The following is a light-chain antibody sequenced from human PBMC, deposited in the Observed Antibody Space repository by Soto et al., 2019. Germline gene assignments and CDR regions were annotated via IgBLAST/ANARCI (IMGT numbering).Light chain of an antibody. CDR3: QRYGSSPQT. Sequence: EIVLTQSPGTLSLSPGERATLSCRASQSVSSNYLAWYQQKPGQAPSLLIYSTSTRATGIPDRFSGSGSATDFTLTNSRLEPEDFAVYYCQRYGSSPQTFGQGTKVEIK. J-gene: IGKJ1*01. V-gene: IGKV3-20*01. CDR2: STS. CDR1: QSVSSNY.